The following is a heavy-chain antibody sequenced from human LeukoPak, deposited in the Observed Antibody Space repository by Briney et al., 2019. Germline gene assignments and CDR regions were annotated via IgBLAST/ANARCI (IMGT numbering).Heavy chain of an antibody. J-gene: IGHJ6*02. CDR2: INPNSGGT. D-gene: IGHD3-10*01. CDR1: GYTVTGYY. CDR3: ARDQEVLWFLDV. Sequence: ASAKVSCKASGYTVTGYYMHGVRLATGQWLEWMGRINPNSGGTNYAQKFQGRVTMTRDTSISTAYMELSRLRSDDTAVYYCARDQEVLWFLDVWGQGTTVTVSS. V-gene: IGHV1-2*06.